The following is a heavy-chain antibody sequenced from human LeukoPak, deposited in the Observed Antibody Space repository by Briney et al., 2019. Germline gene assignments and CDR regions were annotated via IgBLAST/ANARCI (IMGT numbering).Heavy chain of an antibody. J-gene: IGHJ4*02. CDR2: INPNSGNT. CDR3: ARGPAWGYSSPYYFDY. CDR1: GYTFTGYY. V-gene: IGHV1-8*03. D-gene: IGHD3-16*01. Sequence: ASVKVSCKASGYTFTGYYMHWVRQAPGQGLEWMGWINPNSGNTGYAQKFQGRVTITRNTSISTAYMELSSLRSEDTAVYYCARGPAWGYSSPYYFDYWGQGTLVTVSS.